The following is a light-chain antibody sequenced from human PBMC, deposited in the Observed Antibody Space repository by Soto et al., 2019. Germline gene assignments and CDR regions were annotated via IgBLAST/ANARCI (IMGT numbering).Light chain of an antibody. Sequence: DIVMTQSPDSLAVSLGERATINCKFSQSILSSSNNKNYLGWYQKKPGQPPKLLIYWASTRESGVPDRLSGSGSGTDFTLTISSLQAEDVAVYYCQQYYGTPITFGGGTKVEIK. CDR3: QQYYGTPIT. V-gene: IGKV4-1*01. CDR2: WAS. J-gene: IGKJ4*01. CDR1: QSILSSSNNKNY.